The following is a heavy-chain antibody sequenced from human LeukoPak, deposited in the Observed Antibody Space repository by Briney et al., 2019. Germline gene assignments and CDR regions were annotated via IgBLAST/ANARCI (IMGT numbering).Heavy chain of an antibody. D-gene: IGHD3-22*01. CDR2: INPNSGGT. V-gene: IGHV1-2*02. CDR1: GYTFTGYY. CDR3: ARAYSSGYSLLGY. Sequence: ASVKVSCKASGYTFTGYYMHWVRQAPGQGLEWMGWINPNSGGTNYAQKFQGRVTMTRDTSISTAYMELSRLRSDDTAVYYCARAYSSGYSLLGYWGQGTLVTVSS. J-gene: IGHJ4*02.